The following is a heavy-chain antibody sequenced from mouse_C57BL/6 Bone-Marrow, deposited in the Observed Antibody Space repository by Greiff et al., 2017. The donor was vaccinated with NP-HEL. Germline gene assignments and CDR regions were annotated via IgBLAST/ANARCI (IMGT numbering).Heavy chain of an antibody. J-gene: IGHJ3*01. CDR1: GFNIKDDY. D-gene: IGHD1-1*01. CDR3: TPYYYGSRGFAY. Sequence: VHVKQSGAELVRPGASVKLSCTASGFNIKDDYMHWVKQRPEQGLEWIGWIDPENGDTEYASKFQGKATITADTSSNTAYLQLSSLTSEDTAVYYCTPYYYGSRGFAYWGQGTLVTVSA. CDR2: IDPENGDT. V-gene: IGHV14-4*01.